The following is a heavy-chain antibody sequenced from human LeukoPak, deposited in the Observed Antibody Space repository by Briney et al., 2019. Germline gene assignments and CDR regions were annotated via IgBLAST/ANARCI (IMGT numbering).Heavy chain of an antibody. Sequence: GGSLRLSCAASGFTVSGNYMTWVRQPPGNGLEWVSIIYSGGTTYYADSVKGRFTISRDNSKNTVYLQVNSLRAEDTAVYYCAGGTYPLEDWGQGTLVTVSS. CDR1: GFTVSGNY. CDR2: IYSGGTT. CDR3: AGGTYPLED. V-gene: IGHV3-53*03. J-gene: IGHJ4*02. D-gene: IGHD1-26*01.